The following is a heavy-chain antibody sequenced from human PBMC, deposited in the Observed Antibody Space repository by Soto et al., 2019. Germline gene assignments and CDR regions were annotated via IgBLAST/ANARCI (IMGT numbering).Heavy chain of an antibody. D-gene: IGHD3-22*01. CDR2: IYSSVST. CDR1: GFTFSSND. CDR3: ATRPLLPGAP. V-gene: IGHV3-53*01. Sequence: EVQLVESGGGLIQPGGSLRLSCAASGFTFSSNDMNWVRQAPGKGLEWVSLIYSSVSTYSADSVKARFTISRDNSKNTLYLQMSSLRAEVTAVYSCATRPLLPGAPWGQGTMVTVSS. J-gene: IGHJ3*01.